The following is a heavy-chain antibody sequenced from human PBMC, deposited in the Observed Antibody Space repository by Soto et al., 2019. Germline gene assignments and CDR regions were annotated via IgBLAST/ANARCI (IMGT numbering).Heavy chain of an antibody. CDR3: ARVPLRRLGSSGGMDV. CDR1: GGSISSGGYY. Sequence: SETLSLTCTVSGGSISSGGYYWSWIRQHPGKGLEWIGYIYYSGSTYYNPSLKSRVTISVDTSKNQFSLKLSSVTAADTAVYYCARVPLRRLGSSGGMDVWGQGTTVTVPS. J-gene: IGHJ6*02. CDR2: IYYSGST. V-gene: IGHV4-31*03. D-gene: IGHD5-12*01.